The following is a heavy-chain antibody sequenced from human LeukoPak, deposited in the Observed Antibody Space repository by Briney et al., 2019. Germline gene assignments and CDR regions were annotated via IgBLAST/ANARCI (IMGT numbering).Heavy chain of an antibody. J-gene: IGHJ3*02. Sequence: ASVKVSCKASGGTFSSYAISWVRQAPGQGLEWMGGIIPIFGTANYAQKFQGRVTITADESTSTAYMELSSLRSEDTAVYYCARTIVVVPAAIQSAFDIWGQGTMVTVSS. D-gene: IGHD2-2*02. V-gene: IGHV1-69*13. CDR1: GGTFSSYA. CDR2: IIPIFGTA. CDR3: ARTIVVVPAAIQSAFDI.